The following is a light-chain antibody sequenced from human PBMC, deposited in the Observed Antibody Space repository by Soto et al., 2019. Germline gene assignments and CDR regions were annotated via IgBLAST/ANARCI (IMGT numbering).Light chain of an antibody. V-gene: IGKV4-1*01. CDR3: QQYYSTPSWT. Sequence: DIVMTQSPDSLAVSLGERASINCKSSQSVLYSSNNKNYFAWYQQKPGQPPKLLIYWASTRESGVPDRFSGSGSGTDFTLTISSLQAEDVAVYHCQQYYSTPSWTFGQGTKVEIK. J-gene: IGKJ1*01. CDR2: WAS. CDR1: QSVLYSSNNKNY.